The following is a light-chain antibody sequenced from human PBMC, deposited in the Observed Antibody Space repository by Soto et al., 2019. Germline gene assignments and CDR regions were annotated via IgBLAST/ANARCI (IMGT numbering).Light chain of an antibody. Sequence: EIVLTQSPGTLSLSPGERATLSCRASQSVTSTYLAWYQQKPGQPPRLLIYGASNRATGIPDRFSGSGSGTDFTLTISRLEPEDFAVYYCQQYDDWPLTFGGGTKVEIK. CDR1: QSVTSTY. CDR2: GAS. V-gene: IGKV3-20*01. J-gene: IGKJ4*01. CDR3: QQYDDWPLT.